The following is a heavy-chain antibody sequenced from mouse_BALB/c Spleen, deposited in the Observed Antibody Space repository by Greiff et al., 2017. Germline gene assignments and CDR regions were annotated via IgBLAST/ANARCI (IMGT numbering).Heavy chain of an antibody. CDR3: TRDQTTVDY. Sequence: EVQLVESGGGLVKPGGSLKLSCAASGFTFSSYTMSWVRQTPEKRLEWVATISSGGSYTYYPDSVKGRFTISRDNAKNTLYLQMSSLKSEDTAMYYCTRDQTTVDYWGQGTTLTVSS. J-gene: IGHJ2*01. D-gene: IGHD1-1*01. V-gene: IGHV5-6-4*01. CDR2: ISSGGSYT. CDR1: GFTFSSYT.